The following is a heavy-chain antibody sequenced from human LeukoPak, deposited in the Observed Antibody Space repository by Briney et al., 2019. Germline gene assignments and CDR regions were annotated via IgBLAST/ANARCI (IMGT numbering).Heavy chain of an antibody. D-gene: IGHD3-22*01. V-gene: IGHV1-2*02. CDR1: GYTFTGYY. Sequence: ASVKVSCKASGYTFTGYYMHWVRQAPGQGLEWMGWINPNSGGTNYAQKFQGRATMTRDTSISTAYMELSRLRSDDTAVYYCAIIPRYYYDSSGYSPIFDYWGQGTLVTVSS. CDR2: INPNSGGT. CDR3: AIIPRYYYDSSGYSPIFDY. J-gene: IGHJ4*02.